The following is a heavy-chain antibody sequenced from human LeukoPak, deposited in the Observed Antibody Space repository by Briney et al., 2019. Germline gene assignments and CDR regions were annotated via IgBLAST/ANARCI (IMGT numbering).Heavy chain of an antibody. CDR1: GGTFSSYA. J-gene: IGHJ5*02. V-gene: IGHV1-69*04. D-gene: IGHD3-10*01. CDR2: IIPILGIA. Sequence: GASVKVSCKASGGTFSSYAISWVRQAPGQGLEWMGRIIPILGIANYAQKFQGRVTITADKSTSTAYMALSSLRSEDTAGYYCARGRRGSGSLVDPWGQGTLVTVSS. CDR3: ARGRRGSGSLVDP.